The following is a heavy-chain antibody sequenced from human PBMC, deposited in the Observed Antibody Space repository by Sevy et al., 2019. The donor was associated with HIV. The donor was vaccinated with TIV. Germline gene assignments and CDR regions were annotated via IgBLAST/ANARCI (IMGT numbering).Heavy chain of an antibody. J-gene: IGHJ4*02. CDR3: ARVRFGLEPDFDY. CDR1: GFTVSSNY. CDR2: IYSGGST. V-gene: IGHV3-53*01. Sequence: GGSLRLSCAASGFTVSSNYMSWVRQAPGQGLEWVSVIYSGGSTYYADSVKGRFTISRDNSKNTLYLQMNSLRAEDTAVYYCARVRFGLEPDFDYWGQGTLVTVSS. D-gene: IGHD1-1*01.